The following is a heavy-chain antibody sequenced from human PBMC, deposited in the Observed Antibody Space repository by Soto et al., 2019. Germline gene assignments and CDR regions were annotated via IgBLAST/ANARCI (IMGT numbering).Heavy chain of an antibody. CDR3: AKDLRRGYDYMYLGHYSYYGMDV. CDR1: RFSFSAYA. J-gene: IGHJ6*02. CDR2: ISGSGDTT. Sequence: GGSLRLSCAASRFSFSAYAMSWVRQAPGKGLDWVSGISGSGDTTYYANSVKGRFTISRDNSKNTLYLEMNSLRAEDTAVYYCAKDLRRGYDYMYLGHYSYYGMDVWGQGTTVTVSS. D-gene: IGHD5-18*01. V-gene: IGHV3-23*01.